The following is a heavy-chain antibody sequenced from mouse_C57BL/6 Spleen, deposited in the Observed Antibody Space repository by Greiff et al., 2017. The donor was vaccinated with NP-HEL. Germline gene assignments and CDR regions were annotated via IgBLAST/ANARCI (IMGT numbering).Heavy chain of an antibody. V-gene: IGHV5-4*01. Sequence: EVQLQESGGGLVKPGGSLKLSCAASGFTFSSYAMSWVRQTPEKRLEWVATISDGGSYTYYPDNVKGRFTISRDNAKNNLYLQMSHLKSEDTAMYYCARERDLYFDYWGQGTTLTVSS. CDR3: ARERDLYFDY. J-gene: IGHJ2*01. CDR1: GFTFSSYA. CDR2: ISDGGSYT.